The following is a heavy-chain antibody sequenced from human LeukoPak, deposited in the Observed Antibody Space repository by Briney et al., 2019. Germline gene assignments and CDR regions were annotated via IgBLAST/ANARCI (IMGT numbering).Heavy chain of an antibody. V-gene: IGHV3-7*02. Sequence: PGGSLRLSCAASGFTFSSYWMTWVRQAPGKGLEWVANIKQDGSEKYYVDSVKGRFTISRDNAKNSLYLQMNSLRAEDTAVYYCARGGPSSGWTQYNWFDPWGQGTLVTVSS. CDR3: ARGGPSSGWTQYNWFDP. CDR1: GFTFSSYW. D-gene: IGHD6-19*01. J-gene: IGHJ5*02. CDR2: IKQDGSEK.